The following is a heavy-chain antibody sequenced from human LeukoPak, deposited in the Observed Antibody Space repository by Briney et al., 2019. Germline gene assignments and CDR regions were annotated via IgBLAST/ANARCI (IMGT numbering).Heavy chain of an antibody. CDR3: AREYYDSSVNWFDP. Sequence: SETLSLTCTVSGGSISSYYWSWIRQPPGKGLEWIGYIYYSGSTNYNPSLKSRVTISVDTSKNQFSLKLSSVTAADTAVYYCAREYYDSSVNWFDPWGQGTLVTVSS. CDR1: GGSISSYY. J-gene: IGHJ5*02. CDR2: IYYSGST. V-gene: IGHV4-59*12. D-gene: IGHD3-22*01.